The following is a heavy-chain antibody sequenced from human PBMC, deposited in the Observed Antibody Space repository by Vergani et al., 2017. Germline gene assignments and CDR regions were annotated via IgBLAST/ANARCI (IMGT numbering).Heavy chain of an antibody. V-gene: IGHV4-59*02. Sequence: QVKLQESGPGLVKPSETLSLTCTVSGASVNSYYWSWIRRPPGKGLEWMGYVSFRGDTRYDPSVKGRMTISLNTSSNQFSLYLTSVTAADTAVYYCARSRIYYGAGSPDYWGQGTLVTVSS. CDR2: VSFRGDT. CDR3: ARSRIYYGAGSPDY. J-gene: IGHJ4*02. D-gene: IGHD3-10*01. CDR1: GASVNSYY.